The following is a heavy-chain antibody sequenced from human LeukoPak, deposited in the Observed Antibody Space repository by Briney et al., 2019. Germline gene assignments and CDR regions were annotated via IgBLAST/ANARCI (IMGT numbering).Heavy chain of an antibody. CDR3: AKDDAWLRFGE. CDR1: GFTFSSYG. CDR2: ISYDGSNK. Sequence: GGSLRLSCAASGFTFSSYGMHWVRQAPGKGLEWVAVISYDGSNKYYADSVKGRFTISRDNSKNTLYLEVISLTAEDTAVYYCAKDDAWLRFGEWSQGTLVTVSS. V-gene: IGHV3-30*18. D-gene: IGHD3-10*01. J-gene: IGHJ4*02.